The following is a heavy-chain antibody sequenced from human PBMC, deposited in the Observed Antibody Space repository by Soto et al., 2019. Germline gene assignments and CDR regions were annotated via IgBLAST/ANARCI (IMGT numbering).Heavy chain of an antibody. D-gene: IGHD5-18*01. J-gene: IGHJ3*02. Sequence: GGSLRLSCAASGFTFSSYAMSWVRQAPGKGLEWVSAISGSGGSTYYADSVRGRFTISRDNSKNTLYLQMNSLRAEDTAVDYCASPSGGYSYGDAFDIWGQGTMVTVSS. CDR2: ISGSGGST. V-gene: IGHV3-23*01. CDR1: GFTFSSYA. CDR3: ASPSGGYSYGDAFDI.